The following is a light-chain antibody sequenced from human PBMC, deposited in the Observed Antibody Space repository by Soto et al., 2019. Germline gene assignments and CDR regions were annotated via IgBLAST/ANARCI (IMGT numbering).Light chain of an antibody. CDR2: KAS. Sequence: DIQMTQSPSTLSGSVGDRFTITCRASQTISSWLAWYQQKTGKXPXXLIYKASTLKSGVPSRFSGSGSGTEFTLTISSLQPDEVATYYCQHYNSYSEAFGQGTKV. V-gene: IGKV1-5*03. CDR3: QHYNSYSEA. CDR1: QTISSW. J-gene: IGKJ1*01.